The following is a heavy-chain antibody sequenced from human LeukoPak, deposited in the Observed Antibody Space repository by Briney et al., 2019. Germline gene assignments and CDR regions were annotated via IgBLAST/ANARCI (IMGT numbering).Heavy chain of an antibody. CDR2: ISWNSGSI. Sequence: GGSLRLSCAASGFTFDDYAMHWVRQAPGKGLEWVSGISWNSGSIGYADSVKGRFTISRDNAKNSLYLQMNSLRAEDTALYYCAKGSLRYAVFDYWGQGTLVTVSS. V-gene: IGHV3-9*01. D-gene: IGHD5/OR15-5a*01. CDR3: AKGSLRYAVFDY. J-gene: IGHJ4*02. CDR1: GFTFDDYA.